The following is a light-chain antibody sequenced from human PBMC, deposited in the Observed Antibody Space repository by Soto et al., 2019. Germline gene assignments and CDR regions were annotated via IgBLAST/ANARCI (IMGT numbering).Light chain of an antibody. CDR2: STN. CDR3: VLYMGSGIS. CDR1: SGSVSTSYY. Sequence: QAVVTQEPSFSVSPGRTVTLTCGLSSGSVSTSYYPSWYQQTPGQAPRTLIYSTNTRSSGVPDRFSGSILGNKAALTITGAQADDESDYYCVLYMGSGISFGTGTKLTVL. V-gene: IGLV8-61*01. J-gene: IGLJ1*01.